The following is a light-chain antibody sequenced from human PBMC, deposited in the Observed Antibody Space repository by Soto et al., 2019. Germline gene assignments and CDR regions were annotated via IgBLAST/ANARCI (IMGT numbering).Light chain of an antibody. CDR1: QSVSSN. J-gene: IGKJ1*01. Sequence: EIVLTQSPATLSLSPGDRATLSCRASQSVSSNLAWYQQKPGQAPRLLIYDASTRATGIPARFSGSGSGTDFTLTISSLEPEDFAVYYCQQRSNWPWTFGQGTKVEIK. CDR3: QQRSNWPWT. CDR2: DAS. V-gene: IGKV3-11*01.